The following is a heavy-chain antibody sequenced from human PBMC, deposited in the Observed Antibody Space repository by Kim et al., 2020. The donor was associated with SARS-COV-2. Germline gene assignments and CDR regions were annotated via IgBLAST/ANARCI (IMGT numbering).Heavy chain of an antibody. CDR1: GFTFSSYW. CDR3: VRSGGFPDY. V-gene: IGHV3-74*01. CDR2: INTDGSST. Sequence: GGSLRLSCAASGFTFSSYWMHWLRQVPGKGLVWVSRINTDGSSTTYADSVKGRFTISRDNAKNTLYLQMNNLRAEDTAVYYCVRSGGFPDYWGQGTLVTV. D-gene: IGHD2-15*01. J-gene: IGHJ4*02.